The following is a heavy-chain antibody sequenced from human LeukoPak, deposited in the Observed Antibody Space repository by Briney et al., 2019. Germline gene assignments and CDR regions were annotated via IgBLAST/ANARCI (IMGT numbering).Heavy chain of an antibody. J-gene: IGHJ4*02. Sequence: GGSLRLSCAASGFTFSSHGMHWVRQAPGKGLEWVAVIWYDGSNKYYADSVKGRFTISRDNSKNTLYLQMNSLRAEDTAVYYCARANYDILTGHKRDYFDYWGQGTLVTVSS. CDR3: ARANYDILTGHKRDYFDY. CDR2: IWYDGSNK. D-gene: IGHD3-9*01. CDR1: GFTFSSHG. V-gene: IGHV3-33*01.